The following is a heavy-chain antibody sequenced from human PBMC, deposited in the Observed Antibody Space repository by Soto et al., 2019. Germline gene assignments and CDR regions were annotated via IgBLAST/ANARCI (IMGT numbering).Heavy chain of an antibody. CDR3: ARDSLVVVSAIRGGKSSAGNHFDY. J-gene: IGHJ4*02. Sequence: GGSLRLSCAASGFTFSSYSMNWVRQAPGKGLEWVSYISSSSSTIYYADSVKGRFTISRDNAKNSLYLQMNSLRAEDTAVYYCARDSLVVVSAIRGGKSSAGNHFDYWGQGTLVTVSS. CDR1: GFTFSSYS. D-gene: IGHD2-15*01. CDR2: ISSSSSTI. V-gene: IGHV3-48*01.